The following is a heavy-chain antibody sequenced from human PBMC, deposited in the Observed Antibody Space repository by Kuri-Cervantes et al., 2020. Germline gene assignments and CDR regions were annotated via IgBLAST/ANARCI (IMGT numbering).Heavy chain of an antibody. CDR2: ISWNSGSI. D-gene: IGHD3-10*01. V-gene: IGHV3-9*01. CDR3: ARDKGSGPVYLDY. Sequence: SLKISCAASGFTFDDYAMHWVRQAPGKGLEWVSGISWNSGSIGYADSVKGRFTISRDNSKNTLYLQMNSLRAEDTAVYYCARDKGSGPVYLDYWGRGTLVTVSS. CDR1: GFTFDDYA. J-gene: IGHJ4*02.